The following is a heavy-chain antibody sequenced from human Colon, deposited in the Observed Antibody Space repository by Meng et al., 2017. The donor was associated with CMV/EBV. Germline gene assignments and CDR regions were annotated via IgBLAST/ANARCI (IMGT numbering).Heavy chain of an antibody. CDR3: ASITIFGVGDGDD. J-gene: IGHJ4*02. CDR1: GSTLSQLS. D-gene: IGHD3-3*01. Sequence: ASVKVSCKVSGSTLSQLSIHGVRQAPGNGREWMGGYDPENGETVFAQKFQGRVSMTEDTSTDTAYMELSSLRSEDTAMYYCASITIFGVGDGDDGGQGTLVTSPQ. V-gene: IGHV1-24*01. CDR2: YDPENGET.